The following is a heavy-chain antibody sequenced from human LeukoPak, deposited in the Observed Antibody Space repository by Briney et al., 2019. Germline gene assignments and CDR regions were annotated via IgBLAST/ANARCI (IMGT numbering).Heavy chain of an antibody. CDR2: VSGSGGST. CDR3: AKETASGYGAFDF. Sequence: GGSLRLSCAASRFTFSSYAMSWDRQAPGKGLEWVSGVSGSGGSTHYGGSVKGQFTISRDNSKNTLYLQMNSLRAEDTAVYYCAKETASGYGAFDFWGQGTMVTVSS. CDR1: RFTFSSYA. D-gene: IGHD3-22*01. V-gene: IGHV3-23*01. J-gene: IGHJ3*01.